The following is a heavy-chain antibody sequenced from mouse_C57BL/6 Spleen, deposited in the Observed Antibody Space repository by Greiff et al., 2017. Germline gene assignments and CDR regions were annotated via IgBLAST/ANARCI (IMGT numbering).Heavy chain of an antibody. J-gene: IGHJ2*01. CDR3: ASSSYYGSSYGY. CDR1: GYTFTNYW. CDR2: IYPGGGYT. V-gene: IGHV1-63*01. D-gene: IGHD1-1*01. Sequence: VQLQQSGAELVRPGTSVTMSCKASGYTFTNYWIGWAKQRPGHGLEWIGDIYPGGGYTNYNEKFKGKATLTADKSSSTAYMQCSSLASEDSAIYYCASSSYYGSSYGYWGQGTTLTVSS.